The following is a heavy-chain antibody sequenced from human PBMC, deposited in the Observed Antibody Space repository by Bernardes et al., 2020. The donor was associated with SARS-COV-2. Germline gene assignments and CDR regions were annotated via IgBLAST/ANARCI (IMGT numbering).Heavy chain of an antibody. J-gene: IGHJ4*02. D-gene: IGHD3-3*01. CDR2: INQDETER. CDR3: ARDFGGGENDY. Sequence: GGSLRLSCAASGFTFSSYWMTWVRQAPGMGLEWLANINQDETERYYVDPVKGRFTISRDNAKNSLYLQMNSLRAEDTALYYCARDFGGGENDYWGQGILVTVSS. V-gene: IGHV3-7*01. CDR1: GFTFSSYW.